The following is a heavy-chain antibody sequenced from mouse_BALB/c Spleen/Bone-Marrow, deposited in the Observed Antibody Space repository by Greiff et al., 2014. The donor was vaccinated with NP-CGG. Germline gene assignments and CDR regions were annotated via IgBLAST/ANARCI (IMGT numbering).Heavy chain of an antibody. CDR2: INPYNGVI. CDR3: ARHGPYAMDY. V-gene: IGHV1-31*01. J-gene: IGHJ4*01. D-gene: IGHD3-1*01. Sequence: VQLQQSGPELVKPGASVKISCKASGYSFTGYYMHWVKQSHVKSLEWIGRINPYNGVISYNQNFKAKASLTVDKSSSTAYMELHSLTSEDSAVYYCARHGPYAMDYWGQGTSVTVSS. CDR1: GYSFTGYY.